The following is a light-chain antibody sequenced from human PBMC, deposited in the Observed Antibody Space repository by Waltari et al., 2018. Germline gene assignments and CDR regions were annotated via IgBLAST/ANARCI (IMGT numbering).Light chain of an antibody. CDR2: DVS. CDR3: SSYTLTNPVV. J-gene: IGLJ2*01. V-gene: IGLV2-14*03. CDR1: SNDIGANDY. Sequence: QSVVTQPASVSGSPGQSISISCTGTSNDIGANDYVSWYQQHPGRAPQLVIYDVSVRPSGVSIRFSGSKSGNTASLPISGLQADDEALYYCSSYTLTNPVVFGGGTKLTVL.